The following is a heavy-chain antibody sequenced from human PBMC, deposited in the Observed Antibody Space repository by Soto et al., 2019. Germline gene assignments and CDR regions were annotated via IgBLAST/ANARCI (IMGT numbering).Heavy chain of an antibody. CDR1: GFTFSTLS. CDR3: ARDLGWAFDS. J-gene: IGHJ4*02. CDR2: ISGGGRPI. V-gene: IGHV3-48*02. Sequence: EVQLVESGGGSVQPGGSLRLSCAASGFTFSTLSMNWVRQAPGRGLEWISYISGGGRPISYADSVKGRFTISRDNAKNSLYLQRDSLTDEDTAVYYCARDLGWAFDSWGQGTLVTVSS. D-gene: IGHD6-19*01.